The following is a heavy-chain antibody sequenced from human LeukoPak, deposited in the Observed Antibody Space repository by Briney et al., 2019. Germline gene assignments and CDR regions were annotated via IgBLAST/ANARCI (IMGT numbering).Heavy chain of an antibody. CDR3: AKEGRYCSSTSCYTDY. CDR1: GFTFSSYG. J-gene: IGHJ4*02. V-gene: IGHV3-30*02. CDR2: IRYDGSNK. Sequence: PVGSLRLSCAASGFTFSSYGMHWVRQAPGKGLEWVAFIRYDGSNKYYADSVKGRFTISRDNSKNTLYLQMNSLRAEDTAVYYCAKEGRYCSSTSCYTDYWGQGTLVTVSS. D-gene: IGHD2-2*02.